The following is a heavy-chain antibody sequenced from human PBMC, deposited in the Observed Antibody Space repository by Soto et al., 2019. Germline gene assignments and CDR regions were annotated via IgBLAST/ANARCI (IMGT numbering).Heavy chain of an antibody. J-gene: IGHJ4*02. V-gene: IGHV3-74*01. CDR3: GTVFEH. CDR2: VDSDGRGT. CDR1: GITFTNYW. Sequence: EVQLVESGGGSVQPGGSLRLSCVASGITFTNYWMHWVRQVPGKGLVWVARVDSDGRGTSYADFVKGRFTISRDNAKNTLYLQMNILRVEDTAMYYCGTVFEHWGQGIQVTVSS.